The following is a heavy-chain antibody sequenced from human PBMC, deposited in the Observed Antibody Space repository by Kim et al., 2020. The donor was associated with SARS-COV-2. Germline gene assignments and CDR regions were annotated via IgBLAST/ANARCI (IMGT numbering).Heavy chain of an antibody. CDR1: GGSITGGDSY. CDR3: ARLDTTSDAFDV. D-gene: IGHD1-1*01. J-gene: IGHJ3*01. Sequence: SETLSLTCTVGGGSITGGDSYWSWIRHLPGKGLEWVGYIYYDGTTNVNPSLKSRIAISVDTSQSQFSLILKSVTAADTAVYYCARLDTTSDAFDVWGQGTLVSVS. CDR2: IYYDGTT. V-gene: IGHV4-31*03.